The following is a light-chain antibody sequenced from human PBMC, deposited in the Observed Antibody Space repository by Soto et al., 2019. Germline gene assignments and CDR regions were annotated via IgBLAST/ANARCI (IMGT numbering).Light chain of an antibody. CDR3: CSYAGGTSVV. J-gene: IGLJ2*01. Sequence: QSVLTQPASVSGSPGQSITISCTGTSSDVGSYNLVSWYQQHPGKAPKLMIYEDIERPSGVSHRFSGSKSGNTASLTISGLQTEDEADYYCCSYAGGTSVVFGGGTKLTVL. CDR2: EDI. CDR1: SSDVGSYNL. V-gene: IGLV2-23*01.